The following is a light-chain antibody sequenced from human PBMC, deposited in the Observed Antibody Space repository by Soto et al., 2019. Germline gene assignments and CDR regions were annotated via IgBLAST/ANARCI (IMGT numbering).Light chain of an antibody. Sequence: DIQMTQSPSSLSASVGDRVTITCRASQTIANYLNWYQQNPGKAPKLLIYGAFSLQRGVPPRFSGSGSGTVFTLTISSLQPEDFATYYCQQSYSTPRTFGQGTKVEIK. V-gene: IGKV1-39*01. J-gene: IGKJ1*01. CDR1: QTIANY. CDR3: QQSYSTPRT. CDR2: GAF.